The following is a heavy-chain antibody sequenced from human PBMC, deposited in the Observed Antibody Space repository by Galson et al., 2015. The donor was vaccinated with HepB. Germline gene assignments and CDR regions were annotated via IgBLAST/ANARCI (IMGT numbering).Heavy chain of an antibody. V-gene: IGHV4-34*01. CDR3: ARGPTIFGVVIPPSHNTPKKNKRGWFDP. CDR1: GGSFSGYY. CDR2: INHSGST. Sequence: SETLSLTCAVYGGSFSGYYWSWIRQPPGKGLEWIGEINHSGSTNYNPSLKSRVTISVDTSKNQFSLKLSSVTAADTAVYYCARGPTIFGVVIPPSHNTPKKNKRGWFDPWGQGTLVTVSS. J-gene: IGHJ5*02. D-gene: IGHD3-3*01.